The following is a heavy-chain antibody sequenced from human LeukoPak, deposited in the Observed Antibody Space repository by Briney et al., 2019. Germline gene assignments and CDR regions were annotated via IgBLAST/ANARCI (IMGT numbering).Heavy chain of an antibody. CDR3: GTYCGGDCYDYYYGMDV. CDR1: GFTFSSYA. D-gene: IGHD2-21*02. V-gene: IGHV3-23*01. J-gene: IGHJ6*02. CDR2: ISGSGGSA. Sequence: GGSLRLSCAASGFTFSSYAMSWVRQAPGKGLEWVSAISGSGGSAYYADSVKGRFTISRDNSKNTLYLQMNSLRAEDTAVYYCGTYCGGDCYDYYYGMDVWGQGTTVTVSS.